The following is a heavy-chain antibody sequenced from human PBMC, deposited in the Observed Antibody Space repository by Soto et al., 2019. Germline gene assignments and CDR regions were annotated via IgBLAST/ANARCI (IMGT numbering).Heavy chain of an antibody. Sequence: QVPLVQSGAEVKKPGASVKVSCKASGYSFTSYAIYWVRQAPGQRLEWMGWINAGNGNTKYSQKLQGRVTFTRDTSASIAHMELSSLRAEDTAVYFCARGVENIVVVLDVFGYYGMDVWGQGTTVTVSS. CDR2: INAGNGNT. V-gene: IGHV1-3*01. D-gene: IGHD2-2*01. J-gene: IGHJ6*02. CDR3: ARGVENIVVVLDVFGYYGMDV. CDR1: GYSFTSYA.